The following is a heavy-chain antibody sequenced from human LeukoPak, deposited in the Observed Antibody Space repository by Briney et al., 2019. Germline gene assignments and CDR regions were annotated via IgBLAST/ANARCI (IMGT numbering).Heavy chain of an antibody. Sequence: GGSLRLSCAVSGFTYSSYAMSWVRQAPGKGLEGVSTISGSGDTYYVGSVKGRFTISRDNSKNTLYLQMNSLRAEDTAVYYCAKEGGYNYGYLDYWGQGSLVTVSS. CDR2: ISGSGDT. CDR1: GFTYSSYA. J-gene: IGHJ4*02. V-gene: IGHV3-23*01. D-gene: IGHD5-18*01. CDR3: AKEGGYNYGYLDY.